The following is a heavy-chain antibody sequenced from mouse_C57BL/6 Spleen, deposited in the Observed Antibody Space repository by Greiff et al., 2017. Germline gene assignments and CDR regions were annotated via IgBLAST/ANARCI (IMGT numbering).Heavy chain of an antibody. CDR1: GYTFTSYW. J-gene: IGHJ4*01. CDR3: ARLVRDYDVDYYAMDY. CDR2: IDPSDSET. Sequence: QVQLQQPGAELVRPGSSVKLSCKASGYTFTSYWMHWVKQRPIQGLEWIGNIDPSDSETHYNQKFKDKATLTVDKSSSTAYMQLSSLTSEDSAVYYCARLVRDYDVDYYAMDYWGKGTSVTVSS. D-gene: IGHD2-4*01. V-gene: IGHV1-52*01.